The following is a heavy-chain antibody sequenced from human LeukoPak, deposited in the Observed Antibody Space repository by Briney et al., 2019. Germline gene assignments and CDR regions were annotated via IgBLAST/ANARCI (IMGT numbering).Heavy chain of an antibody. J-gene: IGHJ4*02. D-gene: IGHD2-15*01. V-gene: IGHV3-23*01. Sequence: GGSLRLSCAASGFTFSTSAMTWVRQAPGKGLEWVSGISGSGVTDYADSVKGRFTISRDNSKNTLYLQMNSLRAEDTAVYYCAKDSPVATRWGQGTLVTVSS. CDR2: ISGSGVT. CDR1: GFTFSTSA. CDR3: AKDSPVATR.